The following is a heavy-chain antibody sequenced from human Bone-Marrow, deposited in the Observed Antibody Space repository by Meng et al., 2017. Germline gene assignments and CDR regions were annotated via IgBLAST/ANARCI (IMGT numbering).Heavy chain of an antibody. Sequence: GSLRLSCTVSGGSISSYYWSWIRQPPGKGLEWIGYIYYSGSTNYNPSLKSRVTISVDTSKNQFSLKLSSVTAADTAVYYCARVMDYGDHYYYYGMDVWGQGTTVTVSS. J-gene: IGHJ6*02. CDR2: IYYSGST. CDR3: ARVMDYGDHYYYYGMDV. V-gene: IGHV4-59*12. CDR1: GGSISSYY. D-gene: IGHD4-17*01.